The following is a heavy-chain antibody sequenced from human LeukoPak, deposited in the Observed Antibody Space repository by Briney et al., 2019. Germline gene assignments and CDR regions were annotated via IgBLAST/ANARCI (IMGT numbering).Heavy chain of an antibody. J-gene: IGHJ6*04. CDR1: GGSISIGGYY. V-gene: IGHV4-31*03. CDR2: IYYNGST. CDR3: FKQKTAYDILTGFDYYYGMDV. Sequence: SHTLSLTCTVSGGSISIGGYYLSWIRQHPSKRLNWIGYIYYNGSTYYNPSLKSRVTISVDTSKNQFSLKLSSVTAADTAVYFCFKQKTAYDILTGFDYYYGMDVWGKGTTVTVSS. D-gene: IGHD3-9*01.